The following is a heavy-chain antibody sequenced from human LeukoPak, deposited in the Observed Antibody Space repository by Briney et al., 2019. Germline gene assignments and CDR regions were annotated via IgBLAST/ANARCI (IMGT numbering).Heavy chain of an antibody. CDR1: GGSFSGYY. D-gene: IGHD5-18*01. V-gene: IGHV4-34*01. J-gene: IGHJ4*02. CDR2: IYHSGST. Sequence: SETLSLTCGVSGGSFSGYYWSWVRQPPGKGLEWIGEIYHSGSTNYNPSLKSRVTISVDKSKNQFSLKLSSVTAADTAVYYCASRDPGYSYGPPFDYWGQGTLVTVSS. CDR3: ASRDPGYSYGPPFDY.